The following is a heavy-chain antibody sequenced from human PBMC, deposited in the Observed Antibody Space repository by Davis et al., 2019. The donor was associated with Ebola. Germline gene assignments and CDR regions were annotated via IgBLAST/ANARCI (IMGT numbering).Heavy chain of an antibody. CDR3: AKDVGLVILIGWFDP. V-gene: IGHV1-18*04. CDR2: ISAYNGNT. J-gene: IGHJ5*02. CDR1: GYTFTNYG. Sequence: ASVKVSCKASGYTFTNYGISWVRQAPGQGLEWMGWISAYNGNTNYAQKLQGRVTMTTDTSTSTAYMELRSLRSDDTAVYYCAKDVGLVILIGWFDPWGQGTLVTVSS. D-gene: IGHD3-9*01.